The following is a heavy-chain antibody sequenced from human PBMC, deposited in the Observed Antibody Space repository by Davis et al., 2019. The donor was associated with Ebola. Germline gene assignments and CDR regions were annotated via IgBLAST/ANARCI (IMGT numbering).Heavy chain of an antibody. CDR3: ARGEDNRGWTSGWWFDS. Sequence: KVSCKGSGYSFSNYWIGWVRQKPGKGLEWMGIIFPRDSDTRYSPSFQGQVTIAVDKSINTAYLRWSSLKASDTAVYFCARGEDNRGWTSGWWFDSWGQGTRVTVSS. D-gene: IGHD6-19*01. CDR1: GYSFSNYW. CDR2: IFPRDSDT. J-gene: IGHJ5*01. V-gene: IGHV5-51*01.